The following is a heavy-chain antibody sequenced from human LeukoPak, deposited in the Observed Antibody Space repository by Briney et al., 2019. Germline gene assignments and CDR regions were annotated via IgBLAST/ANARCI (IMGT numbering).Heavy chain of an antibody. CDR1: GFTFSSYA. CDR2: ISDSGGNT. Sequence: PGGSLRLSCAASGFTFSSYAMNWVRQAPGKGLEWVSAISDSGGNTYYADSVKGRFTISRDNSKNTLYLQMNSLRAEDTAVYYCAKYSQSGRFDYFDYWGQGTLVTVSS. D-gene: IGHD1-26*01. CDR3: AKYSQSGRFDYFDY. V-gene: IGHV3-23*01. J-gene: IGHJ4*02.